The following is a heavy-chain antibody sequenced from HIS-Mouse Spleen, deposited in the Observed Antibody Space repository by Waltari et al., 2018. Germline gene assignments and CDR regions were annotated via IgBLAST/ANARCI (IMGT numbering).Heavy chain of an antibody. D-gene: IGHD1-26*01. J-gene: IGHJ5*02. CDR1: GDTFTVYH. V-gene: IGHV1-2*02. CDR2: INPNSGGT. CDR3: ARDRGGLLRVNWFDP. Sequence: QVQLVQSGAEVKKPGASVKVSCKASGDTFTVYHMHWSRQAPAQGLEWMGWINPNSGGTNYAQKFQGRVTMTRDTSISTAYMELSRLRSDDTAVYYCARDRGGLLRVNWFDPWGQGTLVTVSS.